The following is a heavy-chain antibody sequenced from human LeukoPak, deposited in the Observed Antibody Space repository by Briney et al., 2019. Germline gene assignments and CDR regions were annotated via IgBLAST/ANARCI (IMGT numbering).Heavy chain of an antibody. J-gene: IGHJ4*02. D-gene: IGHD3-10*01. CDR1: GFTFSSYG. Sequence: PGGSLRLSCATSGFTFSSYGMYWVRQAPGRGLEWVALKWYDGSKKYYADSVKGRFTISRDKSKNTLYLQMNSLTAEDTAVYYCARDVGNYDSGTSYFDYWGQGTLVTVSS. CDR2: KWYDGSKK. V-gene: IGHV3-33*07. CDR3: ARDVGNYDSGTSYFDY.